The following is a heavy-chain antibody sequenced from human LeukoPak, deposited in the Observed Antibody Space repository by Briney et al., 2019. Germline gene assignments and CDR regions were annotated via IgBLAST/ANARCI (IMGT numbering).Heavy chain of an antibody. V-gene: IGHV1-18*01. CDR1: GYTFTSYG. CDR2: ISAYNSNT. J-gene: IGHJ4*02. Sequence: GASVKVSCKASGYTFTSYGISWVRQAPGQGLEWMGWISAYNSNTNYAQKLQGRVTMTTDTSTSTAYMELRRLRSDDTAVYYCARVDGSSSWYSYDYWGQGTLVTVSS. D-gene: IGHD6-13*01. CDR3: ARVDGSSSWYSYDY.